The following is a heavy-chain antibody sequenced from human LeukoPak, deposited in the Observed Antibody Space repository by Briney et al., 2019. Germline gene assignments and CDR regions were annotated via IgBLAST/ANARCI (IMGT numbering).Heavy chain of an antibody. CDR3: ARVLGSGSYPSIFDY. Sequence: SQTLSLTCAISGDSFSSNSAAWDWIRQSPSRGLEWLGRTYYRSKLYNDYAVSVKSLITINPDTSKNQFSLQLNSVTPEDTAVYYCARVLGSGSYPSIFDYWGQGTLVTVSS. J-gene: IGHJ4*02. CDR1: GDSFSSNSAA. D-gene: IGHD1-26*01. V-gene: IGHV6-1*01. CDR2: TYYRSKLYN.